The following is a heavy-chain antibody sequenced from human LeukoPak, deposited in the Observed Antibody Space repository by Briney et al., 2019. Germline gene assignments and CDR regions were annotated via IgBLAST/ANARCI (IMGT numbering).Heavy chain of an antibody. CDR2: ISSSSSYI. CDR3: ARRYGDYVYYFDY. Sequence: GGSLRLSCAASGFTFSSYSMNWVRQAPGKGLEWVSSISSSSSYIYYADSVKGRFTIPRDNAKNSLYLQMNSLRAEDTAVYYCARRYGDYVYYFDYWGQGTLVTVSS. CDR1: GFTFSSYS. D-gene: IGHD4-17*01. J-gene: IGHJ4*02. V-gene: IGHV3-21*01.